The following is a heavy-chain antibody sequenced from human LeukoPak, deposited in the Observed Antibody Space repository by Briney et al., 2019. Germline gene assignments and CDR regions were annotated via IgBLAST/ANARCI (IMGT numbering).Heavy chain of an antibody. V-gene: IGHV1-69*13. CDR1: GGTFSSYT. CDR2: IIPIFGTP. J-gene: IGHJ3*02. Sequence: ASVKVSCKTSGGTFSSYTISWVRQAPGQGLEWMGGIIPIFGTPHYAQKFQDRVTITADESTSTAYMELSSLRSEDTAVYYCARSFRLGYCSSTSCYSYAFDIWGQGTMVTVSS. CDR3: ARSFRLGYCSSTSCYSYAFDI. D-gene: IGHD2-2*02.